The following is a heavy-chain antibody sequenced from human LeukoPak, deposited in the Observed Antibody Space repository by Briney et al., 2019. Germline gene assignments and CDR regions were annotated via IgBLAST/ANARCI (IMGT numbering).Heavy chain of an antibody. V-gene: IGHV3-30*04. D-gene: IGHD3-22*01. Sequence: AGGSLRLSCAASGYNFWSYALHWARQAPGRGLEWVAIIGHDGADKYYADSVKGRFLISRDNSKNMLFLQMNSLIIKDTAVYYCARNSDYYDYSPQSVWGQGTLVTVS. J-gene: IGHJ4*02. CDR2: IGHDGADK. CDR1: GYNFWSYA. CDR3: ARNSDYYDYSPQSV.